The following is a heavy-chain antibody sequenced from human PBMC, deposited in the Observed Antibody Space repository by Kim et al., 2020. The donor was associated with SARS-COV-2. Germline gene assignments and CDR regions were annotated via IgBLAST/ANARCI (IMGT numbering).Heavy chain of an antibody. J-gene: IGHJ6*02. CDR3: AFGELYFGGYYYYGMDV. Sequence: VKGRFTISRDNAKNSLYLQMNSLRAEDTAVYYCAFGELYFGGYYYYGMDVWGQGTTVTVSS. V-gene: IGHV3-48*03. D-gene: IGHD3-10*01.